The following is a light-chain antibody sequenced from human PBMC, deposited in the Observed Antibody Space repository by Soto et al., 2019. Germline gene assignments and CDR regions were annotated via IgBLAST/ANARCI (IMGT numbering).Light chain of an antibody. CDR2: TAS. CDR1: QSISTW. Sequence: DIQMTQSPSTLSASVGDRFTITCRAIQSISTWLAWYQQKPGKAPKLLIYTASNLERGVPSRFSGSGSGTEFTLTISSLQPDDFATYYCQQHNSYPRTFGQGTKVEIK. CDR3: QQHNSYPRT. J-gene: IGKJ1*01. V-gene: IGKV1-5*03.